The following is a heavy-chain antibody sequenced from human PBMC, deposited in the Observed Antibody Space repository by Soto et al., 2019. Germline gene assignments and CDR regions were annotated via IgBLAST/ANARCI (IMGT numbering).Heavy chain of an antibody. CDR3: ARGDIVVVPAAIHCVY. CDR2: SNPSGGST. CDR1: GYTFTSYY. Sequence: ASVKVSCKASGYTFTSYYMHWVRQAPGQGVEWMGISNPSGGSTSYAQKFQGRVTMTRDTSTSTVDMELSSLRSEDTAVYYRARGDIVVVPAAIHCVYCGQAPLVTVSS. D-gene: IGHD2-2*02. J-gene: IGHJ4*02. V-gene: IGHV1-46*01.